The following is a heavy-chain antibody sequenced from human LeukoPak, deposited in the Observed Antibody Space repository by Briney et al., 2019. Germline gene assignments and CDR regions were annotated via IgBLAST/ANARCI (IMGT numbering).Heavy chain of an antibody. Sequence: SETLSLTCTVSGGSISSYYWSWIRQPPGKGLEWIGEINHSGSTNYNPSLKSRVTISVDTSKNQFSLKLSSVTAADTAVYYCARGAGYCSGGSCLAEDYYYYGMDVWGQGTTVTVSS. V-gene: IGHV4-34*01. CDR2: INHSGST. CDR3: ARGAGYCSGGSCLAEDYYYYGMDV. CDR1: GGSISSYY. J-gene: IGHJ6*02. D-gene: IGHD2-15*01.